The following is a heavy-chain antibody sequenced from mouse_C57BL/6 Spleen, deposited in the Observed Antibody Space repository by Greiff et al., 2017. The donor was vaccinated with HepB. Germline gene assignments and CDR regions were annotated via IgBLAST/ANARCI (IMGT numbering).Heavy chain of an antibody. J-gene: IGHJ3*01. CDR3: ARYRTTVAPFAY. CDR1: GFTFTDYY. D-gene: IGHD1-1*01. V-gene: IGHV7-3*01. CDR2: IRNKANGYTT. Sequence: EVMLVESGGGLVQPGGSLSLSCAASGFTFTDYYMSWVRQPPGKALEWLGFIRNKANGYTTEYSASVKGRFTISRDNSQSILYLQMNALRAEDSATYYCARYRTTVAPFAYWGQGTLVTVSA.